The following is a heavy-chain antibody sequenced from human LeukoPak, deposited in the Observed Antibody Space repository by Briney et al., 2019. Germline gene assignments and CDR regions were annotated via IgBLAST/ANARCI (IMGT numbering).Heavy chain of an antibody. CDR2: ISSSDSTI. D-gene: IGHD3-10*02. CDR1: GFTFSRFA. Sequence: PGGSLRLSCAASGFTFSRFAMSWVRQAPGKGLEWVSYISSSDSTIYYADSVKGRFTISRDNAKNLLYLQMNSLRAEDTAVYYCAELGITMIGGVWGKGTTVTISS. CDR3: AELGITMIGGV. V-gene: IGHV3-48*03. J-gene: IGHJ6*04.